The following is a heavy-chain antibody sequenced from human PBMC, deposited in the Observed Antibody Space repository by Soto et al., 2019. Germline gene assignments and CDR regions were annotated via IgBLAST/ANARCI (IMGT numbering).Heavy chain of an antibody. J-gene: IGHJ4*02. D-gene: IGHD3-10*01. CDR3: ARITMVRGVIINHGDY. Sequence: ASVKVSCKASGGTLSSYAISWVRQAPGQGLEWMGGIIPIFGTANYAQKFQGRVTITADESTSTAYMELSSLRSEDTAVYYCARITMVRGVIINHGDYWGQGTLVTVSS. CDR2: IIPIFGTA. CDR1: GGTLSSYA. V-gene: IGHV1-69*13.